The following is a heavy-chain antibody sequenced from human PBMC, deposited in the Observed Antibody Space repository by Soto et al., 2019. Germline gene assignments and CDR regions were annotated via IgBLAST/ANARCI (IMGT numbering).Heavy chain of an antibody. J-gene: IGHJ4*02. D-gene: IGHD3-10*01. V-gene: IGHV4-59*08. CDR3: ARHLDSGTYPLDF. CDR2: THYSAET. Sequence: PSETLSLTCTVSGGSIIENYWSWFRQPPGKGLEWIAYTHYSAETNYNPSLKSRLTISLDTSANQFSLRLNSVTAADTAVYFCARHLDSGTYPLDFWGQGTLVTVSS. CDR1: GGSIIENY.